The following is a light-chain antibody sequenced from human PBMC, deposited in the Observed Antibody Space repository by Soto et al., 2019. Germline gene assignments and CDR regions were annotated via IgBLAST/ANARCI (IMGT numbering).Light chain of an antibody. V-gene: IGLV2-23*01. J-gene: IGLJ3*02. CDR2: EGN. CDR3: CSYAGSSTWV. CDR1: SSDFGSYNL. Sequence: QSALTQPASVSGSPGQSITISCTGTSSDFGSYNLVSWYQQHPGKAPRVMIYEGNKRPSGVSNRFSGSKSDNTASLTISGLQAEDEAYYYCCSYAGSSTWVFGGGTKLTVL.